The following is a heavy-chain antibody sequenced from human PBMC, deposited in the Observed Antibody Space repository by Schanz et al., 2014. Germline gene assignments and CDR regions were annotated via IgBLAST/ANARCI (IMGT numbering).Heavy chain of an antibody. Sequence: EVQLVESGGGLVQPGGSLRLSCAASGFTFNNFGMNWVRQAPGKGLEWVSCITGGSTTYTYYADSVRGRFTISRDNAKNSVFLQMNGLRDEDTAVYYCATETYSSSWCFDYWGQGTLVTVSS. J-gene: IGHJ4*02. V-gene: IGHV3-48*02. D-gene: IGHD6-13*01. CDR1: GFTFNNFG. CDR3: ATETYSSSWCFDY. CDR2: ITGGSTTYT.